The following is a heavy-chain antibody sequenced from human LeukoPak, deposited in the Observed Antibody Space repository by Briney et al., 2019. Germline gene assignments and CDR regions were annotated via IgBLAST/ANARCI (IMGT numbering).Heavy chain of an antibody. J-gene: IGHJ5*02. CDR3: ARDRWLRDLRWFDP. D-gene: IGHD5-12*01. Sequence: SETLSLTCTVSGGSISSHYWSWIRQPPGKGLEWIGYIYYSGSTNYNPSLKSRVTISVDTSENQFSLKLSSVTAADTAVYYCARDRWLRDLRWFDPWGQGTLVTVSS. CDR2: IYYSGST. CDR1: GGSISSHY. V-gene: IGHV4-59*11.